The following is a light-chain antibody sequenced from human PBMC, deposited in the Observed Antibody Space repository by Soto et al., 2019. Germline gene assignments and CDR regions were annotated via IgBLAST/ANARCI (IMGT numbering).Light chain of an antibody. CDR1: NGDVGNYNL. CDR2: EGT. V-gene: IGLV2-14*02. J-gene: IGLJ7*01. CDR3: CSYTSSNTLTSHVL. Sequence: QSALTQPASVSGSPGQSITISCIGTNGDVGNYNLLSWYQKHPGEAPKLMIYEGTKRPSGVSNRFSGSKSGNTASLTISGLQAEDEADYYCCSYTSSNTLTSHVLFGGGTQLTVL.